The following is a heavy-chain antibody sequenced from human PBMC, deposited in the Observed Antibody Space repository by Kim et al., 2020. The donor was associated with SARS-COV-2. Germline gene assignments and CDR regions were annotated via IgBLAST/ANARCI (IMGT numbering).Heavy chain of an antibody. CDR2: ISESGGGT. V-gene: IGHV3-23*01. J-gene: IGHJ4*02. Sequence: GGSLRLSCAASGFTFSSHAMNWVRQAPGKGLEWVATISESGGGTYYADSVKGRFTISRDNSKNTLYLHMNSLTGEDTAFYYCANRLGSSAGTLFENWGQGTLVTVSS. CDR3: ANRLGSSAGTLFEN. CDR1: GFTFSSHA. D-gene: IGHD6-25*01.